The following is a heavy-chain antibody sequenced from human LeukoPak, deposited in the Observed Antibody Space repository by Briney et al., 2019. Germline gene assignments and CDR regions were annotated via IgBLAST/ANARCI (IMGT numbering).Heavy chain of an antibody. V-gene: IGHV3-30*18. CDR1: GFTFSSYG. J-gene: IGHJ4*02. D-gene: IGHD6-13*01. CDR2: ISYDGSNK. CDR3: ANQPGIVAY. Sequence: GGSLRLSCAASGFTFSSYGMHWVRQAPGKGLEWVAVISYDGSNKYYADSVKGRFTISRDNSKNTLYLQMNSLRAEDTAVYYCANQPGIVAYWGQGTLVTVSS.